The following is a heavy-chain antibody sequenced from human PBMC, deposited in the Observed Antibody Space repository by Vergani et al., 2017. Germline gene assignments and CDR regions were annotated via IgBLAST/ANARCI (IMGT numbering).Heavy chain of an antibody. J-gene: IGHJ6*02. V-gene: IGHV3-23*01. CDR1: GFTFNHYA. D-gene: IGHD5-12*01. CDR2: IIGSGGRT. Sequence: EVQLLESGGDLVQPGGSLRLSCAASGFTFNHYAINWVRQAQGKGLEWVSGIIGSGGRTYYAGSVKGRFTISRDTSKNTRYLQMNSLSAGDTAVYYCAKANPRNSGYDYLYYYHAMDVWGQGTTVTVSS. CDR3: AKANPRNSGYDYLYYYHAMDV.